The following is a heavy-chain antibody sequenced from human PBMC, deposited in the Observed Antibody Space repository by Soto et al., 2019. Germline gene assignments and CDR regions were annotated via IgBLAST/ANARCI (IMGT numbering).Heavy chain of an antibody. CDR1: GFTLSYYA. V-gene: IGHV3-23*01. D-gene: IGHD6-19*01. CDR2: LGDSDDTA. J-gene: IGHJ3*01. Sequence: GGSLRLSCLGSGFTLSYYAMDWVRQAPGKGPEWVSLLGDSDDTAYYTDSVQGRFTMSRDKSKNTLYLQMSSLRAEDTAIYYCVREGSGWSSRGSFDFWGRGTMVTVSS. CDR3: VREGSGWSSRGSFDF.